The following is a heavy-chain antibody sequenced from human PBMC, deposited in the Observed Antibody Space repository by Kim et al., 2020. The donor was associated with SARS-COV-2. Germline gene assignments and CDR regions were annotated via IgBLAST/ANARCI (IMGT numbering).Heavy chain of an antibody. V-gene: IGHV5-51*01. CDR3: ATRLAGSEIFDN. Sequence: YSPSFQAQLTISADKSISTAYLQWRSLKASDTAMYYCATRLAGSEIFDNWGQGTLVTVSS. D-gene: IGHD6-13*01. J-gene: IGHJ4*02.